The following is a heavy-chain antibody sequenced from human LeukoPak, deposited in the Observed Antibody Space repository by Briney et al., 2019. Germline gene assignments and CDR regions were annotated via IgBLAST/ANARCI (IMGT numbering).Heavy chain of an antibody. Sequence: GGSLRLSCAASGFTFSSYGMHWVRQAPGKGLEWVAFIRYDGSNKYYADSVKGRFTISRDNSKNTLYLQMNSLRAEDTAVYYCARGGMTTVTPGPFDYWGQGTLVTVSS. CDR2: IRYDGSNK. J-gene: IGHJ4*02. CDR3: ARGGMTTVTPGPFDY. V-gene: IGHV3-30*02. CDR1: GFTFSSYG. D-gene: IGHD4-11*01.